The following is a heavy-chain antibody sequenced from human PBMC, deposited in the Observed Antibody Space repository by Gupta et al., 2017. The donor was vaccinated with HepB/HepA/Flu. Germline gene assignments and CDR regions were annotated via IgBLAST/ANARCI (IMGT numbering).Heavy chain of an antibody. V-gene: IGHV3-33*01. D-gene: IGHD5-12*01. CDR1: GXTXXXYG. CDR3: ARDRYSGYDS. Sequence: QVQLVESGGGVVQPGRSLRXPXAAXGXTXXXYGMHWVRQAPGKGLEWVAVIWYDGSNKYYADSVKGRFTISRDNSKNTLYLQMNSLRAEDTAVYYCARDRYSGYDSWGQGTLVTVSS. J-gene: IGHJ4*02. CDR2: IWYDGSNK.